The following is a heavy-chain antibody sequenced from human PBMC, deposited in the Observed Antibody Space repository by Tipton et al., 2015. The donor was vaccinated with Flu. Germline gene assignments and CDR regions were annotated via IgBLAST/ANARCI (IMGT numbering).Heavy chain of an antibody. CDR3: ARHTGVSVRGIIDY. CDR2: IYHSGST. V-gene: IGHV4-38-2*01. CDR1: GYSIRSAYC. D-gene: IGHD3-10*02. Sequence: TLSLTCSVSGYSIRSAYCWGWVCRPPGKGLEWIGTIYHSGSTYYNPSLKSRVTISVDTSKNQFSLKLSPVTAADTAVYYCARHTGVSVRGIIDYWGQGTLVTGSS. J-gene: IGHJ4*02.